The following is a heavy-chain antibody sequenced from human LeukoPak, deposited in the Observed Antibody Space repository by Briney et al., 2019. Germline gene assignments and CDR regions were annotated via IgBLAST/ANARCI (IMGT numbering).Heavy chain of an antibody. CDR2: ISSSGSTI. CDR1: GFTFSDYY. D-gene: IGHD3-22*01. CDR3: ARDPIPYYYDSSGYSRGWFDP. J-gene: IGHJ5*02. V-gene: IGHV3-11*01. Sequence: GGSLRLSCAASGFTFSDYYMSWIRQAPGKGLEWVSYISSSGSTIYYADSVKGRFTISRDNAKNSLYLQMNSLRAEDTAVYYCARDPIPYYYDSSGYSRGWFDPWGQGTLVTVSS.